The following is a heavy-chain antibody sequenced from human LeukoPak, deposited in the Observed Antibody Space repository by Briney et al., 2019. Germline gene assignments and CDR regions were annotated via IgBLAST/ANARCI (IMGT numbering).Heavy chain of an antibody. J-gene: IGHJ4*02. CDR3: ARRIGWGNLDF. D-gene: IGHD3-16*01. CDR2: IYPGDSDT. CDR1: GYSFTSYW. V-gene: IGHV5-51*01. Sequence: GESLKISCKGYGYSFTSYWIGWVRQMPGKGLEWMGIIYPGDSDTRNSPSFQGQVTMSADKSISTAYLQWRSLKASDTAMYYCARRIGWGNLDFWGQGTLVTVSS.